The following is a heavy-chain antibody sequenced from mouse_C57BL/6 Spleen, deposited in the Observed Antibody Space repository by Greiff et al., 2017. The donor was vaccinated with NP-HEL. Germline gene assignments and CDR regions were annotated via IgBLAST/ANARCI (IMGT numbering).Heavy chain of an antibody. CDR1: GYTFTSYW. V-gene: IGHV1-50*01. D-gene: IGHD1-1*01. Sequence: QVQLQQPGAELVKPGASVKLSCKASGYTFTSYWMQWVKQRPGQGLEWIGEIDPSDSYTNYNQKFKGKATLTVDTSSSTAYMQLSSLTSEDSAVYYCARVTTGAWDYWGQGTTLTVSS. CDR3: ARVTTGAWDY. J-gene: IGHJ2*01. CDR2: IDPSDSYT.